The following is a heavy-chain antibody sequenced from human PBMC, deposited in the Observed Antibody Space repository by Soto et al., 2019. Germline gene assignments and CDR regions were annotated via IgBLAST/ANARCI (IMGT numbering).Heavy chain of an antibody. CDR1: GGSISSGDYY. CDR2: ISYSGST. J-gene: IGHJ4*02. Sequence: QVQLQESGPGLVKPSQTLSLTCTVSGGSISSGDYYWSWIRQPPGKGLEWIGYISYSGSTYYNPSLKSRVTISVDTSKNQFSLKLSSVTAAATAVYYCARNDYGDQKPPFPDYWGQGTLVTVSS. D-gene: IGHD4-17*01. CDR3: ARNDYGDQKPPFPDY. V-gene: IGHV4-30-4*01.